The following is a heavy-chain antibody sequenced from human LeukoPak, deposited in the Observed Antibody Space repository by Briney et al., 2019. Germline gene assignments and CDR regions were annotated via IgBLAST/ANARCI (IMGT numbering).Heavy chain of an antibody. CDR2: IIPILGIA. CDR1: GGTFSSYA. Sequence: SVKVSCKASGGTFSSYAISWVRQAPGQGVEWMGSIIPILGIANYAQKFQGRVTITADKSTSTAYMELSSLRSEDTAVYYCATTRGELRYFDLLLSWGQGTLVTVSS. D-gene: IGHD3-9*01. CDR3: ATTRGELRYFDLLLS. J-gene: IGHJ4*02. V-gene: IGHV1-69*04.